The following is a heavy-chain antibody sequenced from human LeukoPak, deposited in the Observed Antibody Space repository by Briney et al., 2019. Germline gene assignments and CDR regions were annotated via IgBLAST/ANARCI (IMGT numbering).Heavy chain of an antibody. J-gene: IGHJ4*02. CDR1: GGSISRSTYY. Sequence: SSETLSLTCSVSGGSISRSTYYWGWIRQPPGRGLERLGSSYYRGSTHYNPSLKSRVAISVDTSKNPFSLKLSSVTASDTAVYYCISGILGIYYFDYWGEGTLFTVSS. V-gene: IGHV4-39*01. CDR2: SYYRGST. CDR3: ISGILGIYYFDY. D-gene: IGHD3-9*01.